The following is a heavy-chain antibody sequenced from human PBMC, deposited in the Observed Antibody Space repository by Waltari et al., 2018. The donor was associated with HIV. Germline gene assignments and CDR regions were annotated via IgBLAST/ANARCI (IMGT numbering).Heavy chain of an antibody. J-gene: IGHJ6*02. Sequence: QVQLVESGGGVVQPGGSLRLSCAASGFTFSSYGMHWVRQAPGQGLEWVAFIRYDGSNKYYADSVKGRFTISRDNSKNTLYLQMNSLRAEDTAVYYCAKEHRNTAMVTGYYYGMDVWGQGTTVTVSS. CDR2: IRYDGSNK. CDR3: AKEHRNTAMVTGYYYGMDV. V-gene: IGHV3-30*02. CDR1: GFTFSSYG. D-gene: IGHD5-18*01.